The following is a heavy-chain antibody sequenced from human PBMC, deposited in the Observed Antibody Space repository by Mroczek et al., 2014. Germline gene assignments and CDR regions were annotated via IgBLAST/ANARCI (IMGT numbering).Heavy chain of an antibody. D-gene: IGHD6-13*01. CDR2: ISWNSGSI. CDR1: GFTFDDYA. CDR3: AKGGSIRDRHSSSSEYYFDY. Sequence: VQLVQSGGGLVQPGRSLRLSCAASGFTFDDYAMHWVRQAPGKGLEWVSGISWNSGSIGYADSVKGRFTISRDNAKNSLYLQMNSLRAEDTALYYCAKGGSIRDRHSSSSEYYFDYWGQGTLVTVSS. V-gene: IGHV3-9*01. J-gene: IGHJ4*02.